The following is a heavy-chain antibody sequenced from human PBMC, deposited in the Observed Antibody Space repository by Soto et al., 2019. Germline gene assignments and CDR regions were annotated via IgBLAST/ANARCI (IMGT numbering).Heavy chain of an antibody. CDR3: ARGVTAVAGSRRPTGFDP. Sequence: SETLSLTCAVYGGSFSGYYWSWIRQPPGKGLEWIGEINHSGSTNYNPSLKSRVTISVDTSKNQFSLKLSSVTAADTAVYYCARGVTAVAGSRRPTGFDPWGQGTLVTVSS. V-gene: IGHV4-34*01. CDR1: GGSFSGYY. J-gene: IGHJ5*02. CDR2: INHSGST. D-gene: IGHD6-19*01.